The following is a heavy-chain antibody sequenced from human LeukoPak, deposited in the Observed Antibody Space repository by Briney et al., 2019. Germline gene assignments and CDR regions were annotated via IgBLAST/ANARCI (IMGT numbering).Heavy chain of an antibody. CDR1: GFTFSSYN. CDR2: ISYDGSNK. CDR3: GRDTVGYGGAFDI. V-gene: IGHV3-30-3*01. Sequence: GGSLRLSCVASGFTFSSYNMHWVRQAPGRGLEWVAVISYDGSNKYYADSVKGRSTISRDNSKNTLYLQVNSLRPEDTAVYYCGRDTVGYGGAFDIWGQGTMVTVSS. J-gene: IGHJ3*02. D-gene: IGHD5-18*01.